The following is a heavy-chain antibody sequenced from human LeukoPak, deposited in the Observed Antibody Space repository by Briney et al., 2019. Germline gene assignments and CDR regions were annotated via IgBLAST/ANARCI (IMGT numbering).Heavy chain of an antibody. V-gene: IGHV3-48*01. D-gene: IGHD3-22*01. CDR1: GFTFSSYN. CDR2: ISRSSDII. Sequence: GGSLRLSCAASGFTFSSYNMNWIRQAPGKGLEWISYISRSSDIIYYGDSVKGRFTISRDNAKNSLYLQMNSLRAEDTAVYYCARDTPTGSGYYFPSVLDYWGQGTLVTLSS. J-gene: IGHJ4*02. CDR3: ARDTPTGSGYYFPSVLDY.